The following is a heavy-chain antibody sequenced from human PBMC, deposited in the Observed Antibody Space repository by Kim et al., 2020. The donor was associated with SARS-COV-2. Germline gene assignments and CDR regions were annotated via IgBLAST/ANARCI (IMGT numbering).Heavy chain of an antibody. Sequence: YESYEKGRFPISRDNAKNTLSLQMNSLNVEDTAVYYCTRGYGSETNYWGQGSLVIVST. D-gene: IGHD3-10*01. V-gene: IGHV3-74*01. J-gene: IGHJ4*02. CDR3: TRGYGSETNY.